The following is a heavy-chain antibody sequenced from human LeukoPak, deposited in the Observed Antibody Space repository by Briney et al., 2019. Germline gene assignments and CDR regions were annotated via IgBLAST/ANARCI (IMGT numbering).Heavy chain of an antibody. J-gene: IGHJ4*02. Sequence: SETLSLTCAVYGGSFSGYYWSWIRQPPGKGLEWIGEINHSGSTNHNPSLKSRVTISVDTSKNQFSLKLSPVTAADTAVYYCARGGSSGYYSLGFDSWGQGNLVTVSS. CDR3: ARGGSSGYYSLGFDS. D-gene: IGHD3-22*01. CDR2: INHSGST. CDR1: GGSFSGYY. V-gene: IGHV4-34*01.